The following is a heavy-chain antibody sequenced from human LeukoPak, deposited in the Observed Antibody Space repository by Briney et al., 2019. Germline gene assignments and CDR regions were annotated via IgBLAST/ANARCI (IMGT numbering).Heavy chain of an antibody. CDR1: GGSISSSSYY. V-gene: IGHV4-61*01. CDR3: ARGYYNWTYYDYVWGSYPWRAFDY. CDR2: IYYSGSA. Sequence: PSETLSLTCTVSGGSISSSSYYWSWIRQPPGKGLEWIGYIYYSGSANYNPSLKSRVTISVDTSKNQFSLKLSSVTAADTAVYYCARGYYNWTYYDYVWGSYPWRAFDYWGQGTLVTVSS. D-gene: IGHD3-16*02. J-gene: IGHJ4*02.